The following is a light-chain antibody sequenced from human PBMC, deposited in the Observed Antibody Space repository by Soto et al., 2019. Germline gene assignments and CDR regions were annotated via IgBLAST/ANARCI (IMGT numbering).Light chain of an antibody. V-gene: IGKV1-5*03. J-gene: IGKJ5*01. CDR1: QNINSW. CDR2: KAS. Sequence: DIQMTQAPSTLSASIGDRVTITCRASQNINSWLAWYQQKPGKVPKLLIYKASNLESGVPSRFSGSGSGTEFTLTISSLQPDDFATYFCQQYQTYSTFGQGTRLEIK. CDR3: QQYQTYST.